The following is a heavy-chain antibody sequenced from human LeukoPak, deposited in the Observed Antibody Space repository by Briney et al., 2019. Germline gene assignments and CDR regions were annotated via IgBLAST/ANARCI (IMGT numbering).Heavy chain of an antibody. D-gene: IGHD6-6*01. CDR2: IYPGDSDT. CDR1: RESLTRGW. CDR3: TRQSRQLVVY. J-gene: IGHJ4*02. Sequence: GAAPQSLCWGYRESLTRGWEGWVRRMPGKGQEWMGIIYPGDSDTRYSPSFQGQVTISADKSISTAYLQWSSLKASDTAMYYCTRQSRQLVVYWGQGTLVTVSS. V-gene: IGHV5-51*01.